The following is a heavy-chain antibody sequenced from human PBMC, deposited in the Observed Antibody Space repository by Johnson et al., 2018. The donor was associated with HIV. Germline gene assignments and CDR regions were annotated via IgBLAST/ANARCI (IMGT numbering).Heavy chain of an antibody. Sequence: QVQLVESGGGVVQPGRSLRLSCAASGFTFSSYAMHWVRQAPGKGLEWVAVISYDGSNKYYADSVKGRFTISRDYSKNTLYLQMNSLRTYDTAVYYCARPPLERIISGSYGAFDLWGQGTMVTVSS. J-gene: IGHJ3*01. V-gene: IGHV3-30*04. CDR2: ISYDGSNK. CDR1: GFTFSSYA. D-gene: IGHD1-26*01. CDR3: ARPPLERIISGSYGAFDL.